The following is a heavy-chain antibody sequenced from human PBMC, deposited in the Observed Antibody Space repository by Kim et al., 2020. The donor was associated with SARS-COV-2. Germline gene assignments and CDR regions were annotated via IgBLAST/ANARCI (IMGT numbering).Heavy chain of an antibody. V-gene: IGHV3-21*01. D-gene: IGHD5-12*01. J-gene: IGHJ4*02. CDR3: ARVRYSGYEESDY. CDR1: GFTFSSYS. CDR2: ISSSSSYI. Sequence: LSLTCAASGFTFSSYSMNWVRQAPGKGLEWVSSISSSSSYIYYADSVKGRFTISRDNAKNSLYLQMNSLRAEDTAVYYCARVRYSGYEESDYWGQGTLVTVSS.